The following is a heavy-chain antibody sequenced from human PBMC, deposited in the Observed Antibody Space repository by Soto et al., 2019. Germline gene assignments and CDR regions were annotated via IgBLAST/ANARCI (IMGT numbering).Heavy chain of an antibody. D-gene: IGHD3-22*01. V-gene: IGHV3-11*01. Sequence: GGSLRLSCAASGFTFSDYYMSWIRQAPGKGLEWVSYISSSGSTIYYADSVKGRFTISRDNAKNSLYLQMNSLRAEDTAVYYCAKYYYDSSGYYYDFLKSDAFDIWGQGTMVTVS. J-gene: IGHJ3*02. CDR2: ISSSGSTI. CDR1: GFTFSDYY. CDR3: AKYYYDSSGYYYDFLKSDAFDI.